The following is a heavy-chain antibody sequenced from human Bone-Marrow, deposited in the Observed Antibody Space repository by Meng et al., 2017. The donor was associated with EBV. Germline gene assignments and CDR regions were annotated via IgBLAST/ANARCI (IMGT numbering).Heavy chain of an antibody. V-gene: IGHV1-69*01. CDR1: GGTFRSDA. CDR3: ASESGRGFTPDY. J-gene: IGHJ4*02. Sequence: QVQLGQSGAEVKKPGSSGKVSCKTSGGTFRSDANSWVRQAPGQGLEWMGGLIPMSDAPHYAQKFQGRVTITADESTSTHYMDLSGLRSEDTAVYYCASESGRGFTPDYWGQGTLVTAS. D-gene: IGHD3-10*01. CDR2: LIPMSDAP.